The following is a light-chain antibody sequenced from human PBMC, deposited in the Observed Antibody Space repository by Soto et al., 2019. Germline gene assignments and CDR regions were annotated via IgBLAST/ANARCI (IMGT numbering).Light chain of an antibody. J-gene: IGKJ1*01. V-gene: IGKV1-12*01. Sequence: DIQMIQSPSSVSASVGDRVTITCRASQAIDSWLAWYQQKPGEAPKLLIFTGSLLHSGVPPRFSGSGSGTDFTLTISSLQPEDFATYYCQQTPSFPPTFGQGTKVDIK. CDR1: QAIDSW. CDR3: QQTPSFPPT. CDR2: TGS.